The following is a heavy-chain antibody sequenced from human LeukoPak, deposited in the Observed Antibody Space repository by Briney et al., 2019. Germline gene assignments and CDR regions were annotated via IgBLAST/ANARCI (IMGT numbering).Heavy chain of an antibody. CDR3: ARDLYSSSST. J-gene: IGHJ4*02. V-gene: IGHV3-53*01. CDR2: IYSGGST. D-gene: IGHD6-13*01. CDR1: GFTFSDYY. Sequence: GRSLRLSCAASGFTFSDYYMNWIRLAPGKGLEWVSVIYSGGSTYYADSVKGRFTISRDNSKNTLYLQMNSLRAEDTAVYYCARDLYSSSSTWGQGTLVTVSS.